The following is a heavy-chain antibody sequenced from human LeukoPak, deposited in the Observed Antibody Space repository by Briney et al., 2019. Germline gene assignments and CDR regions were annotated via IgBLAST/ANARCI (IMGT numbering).Heavy chain of an antibody. V-gene: IGHV3-7*01. CDR2: IKEDGSEK. CDR1: GFTFSNSW. J-gene: IGHJ4*02. Sequence: GGSLRLSCAASGFTFSNSWMDWVRQAPGKGLEWVAAIKEDGSEKYYVDSVKGRFTISRDNAKNSLYLQLNRLRSEDTAVYYCAKNRGYASFDYWGQGTLVTVSS. D-gene: IGHD2-15*01. CDR3: AKNRGYASFDY.